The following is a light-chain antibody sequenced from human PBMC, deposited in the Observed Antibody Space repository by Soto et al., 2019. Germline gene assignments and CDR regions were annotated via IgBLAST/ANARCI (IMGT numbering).Light chain of an antibody. Sequence: DVKMNQAPSTLSASVGDRVTITCRASQTISGWLAWYQQRPGQAPTLLIFDASTLESGVPSRFSGSGSGTTFTLTISSLQSEDFAVYYCQQYNTWATWTFCQGTKVDIK. V-gene: IGKV1-5*01. J-gene: IGKJ1*01. CDR3: QQYNTWATWT. CDR2: DAS. CDR1: QTISGW.